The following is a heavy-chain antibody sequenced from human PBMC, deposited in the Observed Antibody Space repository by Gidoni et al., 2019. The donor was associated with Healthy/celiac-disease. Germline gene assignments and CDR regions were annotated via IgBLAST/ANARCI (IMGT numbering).Heavy chain of an antibody. J-gene: IGHJ4*02. V-gene: IGHV1-2*02. CDR3: ARVWIAARPNYYFDY. CDR1: GYTFTGYY. D-gene: IGHD6-6*01. CDR2: INPNSGGT. Sequence: QVQLVQSGAEVKKPGASVKVSCKASGYTFTGYYMHWVRQAPGQGLEWMGWINPNSGGTNYAQKFQGRVTMTRDTSISTAYMELSRLRSDDTAVYYCARVWIAARPNYYFDYWGQGTLVTVSS.